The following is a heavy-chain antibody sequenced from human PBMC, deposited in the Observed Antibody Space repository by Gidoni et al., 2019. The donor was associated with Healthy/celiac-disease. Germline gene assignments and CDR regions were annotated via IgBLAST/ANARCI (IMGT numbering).Heavy chain of an antibody. CDR3: AKDTRQQLVRGYFDY. D-gene: IGHD6-13*01. Sequence: TAIGITCSSYDMRWVRQGPGKGLEWVADISGSDGSTYYAASVKGRFTISRDNSKNTLYLQMNSLRAEDTAVYYCAKDTRQQLVRGYFDYWGQGTLVTVSS. J-gene: IGHJ4*02. CDR1: GITCSSYD. V-gene: IGHV3-23*01. CDR2: ISGSDGST.